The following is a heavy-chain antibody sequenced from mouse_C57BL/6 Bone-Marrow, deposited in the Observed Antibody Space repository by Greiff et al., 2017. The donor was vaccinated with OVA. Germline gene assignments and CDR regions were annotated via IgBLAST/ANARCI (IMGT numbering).Heavy chain of an antibody. Sequence: VQLQQSGAELVRPGTSVKMSCKASGYTFSNYWIGWAKQRPGHGLEWIGDIYPGGGYTNYNEKFKGKATLTADKSSSTAYMQFSSLTSEDSAIYYCARLDGYSAMDYWGQGTSVTVSS. CDR1: GYTFSNYW. CDR3: ARLDGYSAMDY. D-gene: IGHD2-3*01. J-gene: IGHJ4*01. V-gene: IGHV1-63*01. CDR2: IYPGGGYT.